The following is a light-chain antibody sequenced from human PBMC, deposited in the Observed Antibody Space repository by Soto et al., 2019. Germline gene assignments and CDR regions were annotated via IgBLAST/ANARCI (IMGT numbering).Light chain of an antibody. Sequence: EIVMTQSPATLSVSPGERATLSCRASQSVTSNLAWYQQKPGRAPRLLIYGASSRAPGIPARFSGSGSGTEFTLTISSLQSEDIAVYYCQQYENWPQLTFGGGTKVDIK. CDR3: QQYENWPQLT. J-gene: IGKJ4*01. V-gene: IGKV3-15*01. CDR2: GAS. CDR1: QSVTSN.